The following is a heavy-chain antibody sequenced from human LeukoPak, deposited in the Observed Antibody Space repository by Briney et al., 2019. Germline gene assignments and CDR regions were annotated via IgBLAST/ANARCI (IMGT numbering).Heavy chain of an antibody. J-gene: IGHJ6*03. CDR1: GYTFTGYY. Sequence: ASVKVSCKASGYTFTGYYMHWVRQAPGQGLEWMGWINPNSGDTNYAQKFQGRVTMTRNTSISTAYMELSSLRSEDTAVYYRARSTGSGSYFSAYYYYYYMDVWGKGTTVTISS. CDR3: ARSTGSGSYFSAYYYYYYMDV. CDR2: INPNSGDT. V-gene: IGHV1-2*02. D-gene: IGHD3-10*01.